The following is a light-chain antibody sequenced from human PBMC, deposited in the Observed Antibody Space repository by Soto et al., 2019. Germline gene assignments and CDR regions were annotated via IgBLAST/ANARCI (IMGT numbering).Light chain of an antibody. CDR2: GAS. J-gene: IGKJ4*01. CDR3: QQYNNWPPRGLT. CDR1: QSVSSN. V-gene: IGKV3-15*01. Sequence: ELVMTQSPATLSVSPGERATLSCRASQSVSSNLAWYQQKPGQAPRLLIYGASTRATGIPARFSGSGSGTEFTLTISSLQSEDFAVYYCQQYNNWPPRGLTFGGGTKVDIK.